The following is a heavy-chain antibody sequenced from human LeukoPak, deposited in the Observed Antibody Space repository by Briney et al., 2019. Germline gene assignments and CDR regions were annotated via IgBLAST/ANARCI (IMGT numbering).Heavy chain of an antibody. J-gene: IGHJ5*02. V-gene: IGHV4-59*12. CDR3: AGGDSSSINWFDP. CDR1: GGSISSYY. D-gene: IGHD6-13*01. CDR2: IYYSGST. Sequence: SETLSLTCTVSGGSISSYYWSWIRQPPGKGLEWIGYIYYSGSTNYSPSLKSRVTISVDTSKNQFSLKLSSVTAADTAVYYCAGGDSSSINWFDPWGQGTLVTVSS.